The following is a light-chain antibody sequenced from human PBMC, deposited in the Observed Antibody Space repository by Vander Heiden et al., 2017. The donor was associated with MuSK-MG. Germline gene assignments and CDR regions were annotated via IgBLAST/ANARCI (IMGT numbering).Light chain of an antibody. Sequence: AIPMTPSPSSLSASTGDRVTITCRASQNISSYLAWYQQKPGKAPKLLIYGASTLQSGVPSRFSGSGSGTDFTLTISSLQSEDVATYYCQQYYNTPYTFGPGTKVDIK. V-gene: IGKV1-8*01. CDR2: GAS. CDR3: QQYYNTPYT. CDR1: QNISSY. J-gene: IGKJ3*01.